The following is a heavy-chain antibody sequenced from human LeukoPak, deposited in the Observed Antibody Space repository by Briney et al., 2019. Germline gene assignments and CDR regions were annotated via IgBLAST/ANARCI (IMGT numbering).Heavy chain of an antibody. CDR1: GYTFTSYD. D-gene: IGHD2-2*01. V-gene: IGHV1-8*01. J-gene: IGHJ5*02. CDR2: MNPNSGNT. CDR3: ARLIGPAAPNWFDP. Sequence: ASVKVSCKASGYTFTSYDINWVRQATGQGLEWMGWMNPNSGNTGYAQKFQGRVTITRNTSISTAYMELSSLRSEDTAVYYCARLIGPAAPNWFDPWGQGTLVTVSS.